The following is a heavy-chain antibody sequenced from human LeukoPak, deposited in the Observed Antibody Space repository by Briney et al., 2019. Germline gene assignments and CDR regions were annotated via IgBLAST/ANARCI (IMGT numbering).Heavy chain of an antibody. Sequence: SETLSLTCAVYGGSFSGYYWSWIRQPPGKGLEWIGEINHSGSTNYNPSLRSRGTISIETSKNQISLRLNSVTAADTAMYYCAKSGGYGLIDYWGQGTLVTVSS. D-gene: IGHD1-26*01. CDR3: AKSGGYGLIDY. V-gene: IGHV4-34*01. CDR1: GGSFSGYY. J-gene: IGHJ4*02. CDR2: INHSGST.